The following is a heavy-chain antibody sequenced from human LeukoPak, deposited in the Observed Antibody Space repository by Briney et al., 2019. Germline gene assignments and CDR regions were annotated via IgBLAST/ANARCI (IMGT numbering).Heavy chain of an antibody. CDR1: GGTFSSYA. V-gene: IGHV1-69*04. J-gene: IGHJ3*02. CDR2: IIPILGIA. Sequence: ASVKVSCKASGGTFSSYAISWVRQAPGQGLEWMGRIIPILGIANYAQKFQGRVTITADKSTSTAYMELSSLRSEDTAVYYCARGGTNDAFDIWGQGTMVTVSS. D-gene: IGHD2-2*01. CDR3: ARGGTNDAFDI.